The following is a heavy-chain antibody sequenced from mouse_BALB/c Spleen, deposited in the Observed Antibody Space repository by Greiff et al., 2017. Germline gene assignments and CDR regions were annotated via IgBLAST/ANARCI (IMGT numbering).Heavy chain of an antibody. Sequence: VQLQQSGAELVKPGASVKLSCTASGFNIKDTYMHWVKQRPEQGLEWIGRIDPANGNTKYDPKFQGKATITADTSSNTAYLQLSSLTSEDTAVYYCARGEYEERGYFDVWGAGTTVTVSS. V-gene: IGHV14-3*02. J-gene: IGHJ1*01. CDR1: GFNIKDTY. CDR2: IDPANGNT. D-gene: IGHD2-14*01. CDR3: ARGEYEERGYFDV.